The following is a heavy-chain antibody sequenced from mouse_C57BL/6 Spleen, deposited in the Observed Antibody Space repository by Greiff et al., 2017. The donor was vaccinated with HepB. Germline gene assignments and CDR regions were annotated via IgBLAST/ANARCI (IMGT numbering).Heavy chain of an antibody. CDR3: ARWYYGSSYAFDY. CDR1: GYAFTNYL. V-gene: IGHV1-54*01. J-gene: IGHJ2*01. D-gene: IGHD1-1*01. CDR2: INPGSGGT. Sequence: VKLQQSGAELVRPGTSVKVSCKASGYAFTNYLIEWVKQRPGQGLEWIGVINPGSGGTNYNEKFKGKATLTADKSSSTAYMQLSSLTSEDSAVYFCARWYYGSSYAFDYWGQGTTLTVSS.